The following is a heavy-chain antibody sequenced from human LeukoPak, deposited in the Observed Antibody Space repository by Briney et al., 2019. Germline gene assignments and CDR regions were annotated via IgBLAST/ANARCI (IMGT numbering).Heavy chain of an antibody. D-gene: IGHD6-13*01. CDR2: IKDDGSEK. J-gene: IGHJ4*02. V-gene: IGHV3-7*01. Sequence: GGSLRLSCAASGFTLSSFWMIWLGQAPGKGGEGVGNIKDDGSEKYYADSMKGRFTISRDNARNSVYLQIDSLRAEDTSAYFCAREIIGQQVALDFWGQGTLVTVSS. CDR3: AREIIGQQVALDF. CDR1: GFTLSSFW.